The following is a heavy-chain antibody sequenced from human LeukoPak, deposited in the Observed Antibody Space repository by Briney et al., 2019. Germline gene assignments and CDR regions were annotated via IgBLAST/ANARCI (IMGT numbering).Heavy chain of an antibody. D-gene: IGHD3-9*01. J-gene: IGHJ2*01. CDR3: ARDHYDILTGYYRRGWYFDL. Sequence: SETLSLTCTVSGGSISSSSYYWRWIRQPPGKGLEWIVYIYYSGSTNYNPSLKSRVTISVDTSKNQFSLKLSSVTAADTAVYYCARDHYDILTGYYRRGWYFDLWGRGTLVTVSS. CDR1: GGSISSSSYY. CDR2: IYYSGST. V-gene: IGHV4-61*01.